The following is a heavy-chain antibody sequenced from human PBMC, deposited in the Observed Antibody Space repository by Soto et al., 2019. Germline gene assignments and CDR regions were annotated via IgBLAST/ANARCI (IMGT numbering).Heavy chain of an antibody. CDR1: GLTFRNDW. CDR3: AKGLYDYVWGMIW. CDR2: INQDGSER. V-gene: IGHV3-7*03. Sequence: EVQLVESGGGLVQPGGSLRLSCAGSGLTFRNDWLSWVRQAPGKGLEWVANINQDGSERYYVDSVRGRFTISRDNVENTLYLQMNSLRAEDTAVYYCAKGLYDYVWGMIWWGQGTLVTVSS. D-gene: IGHD3-16*01. J-gene: IGHJ4*02.